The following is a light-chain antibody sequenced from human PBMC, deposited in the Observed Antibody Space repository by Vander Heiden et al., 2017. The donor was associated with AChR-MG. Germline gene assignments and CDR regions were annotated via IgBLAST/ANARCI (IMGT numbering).Light chain of an antibody. J-gene: IGKJ2*01. V-gene: IGKV3-15*01. CDR1: QSVSSN. Sequence: EMVWTQPPATLSVSPGERATLSCRASQSVSSNLAWYQQKPGQAPRLLIYGASTRATGIPARFSGSGSGTEFTLTISSLQSEDFAVYYCQQYSNWPYTFGQGTKLEIK. CDR2: GAS. CDR3: QQYSNWPYT.